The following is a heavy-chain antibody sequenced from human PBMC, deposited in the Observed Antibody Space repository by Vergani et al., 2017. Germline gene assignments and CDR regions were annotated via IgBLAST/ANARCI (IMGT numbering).Heavy chain of an antibody. V-gene: IGHV4-34*01. J-gene: IGHJ6*03. D-gene: IGHD6-25*01. CDR1: GGSFSGYY. CDR2: INHSGST. CDR3: ARGRCITARPPSSRSCYYYYYMDV. Sequence: QVQLQQWGAGLLKPSETLSLTCAVYGGSFSGYYWRWIRQPPGKGLEWIGEINHSGSTNYNPSLKSRVTVSVDTSKNQFSLKLSSVTAADTAVYYCARGRCITARPPSSRSCYYYYYMDVSGKGTTVTVSS.